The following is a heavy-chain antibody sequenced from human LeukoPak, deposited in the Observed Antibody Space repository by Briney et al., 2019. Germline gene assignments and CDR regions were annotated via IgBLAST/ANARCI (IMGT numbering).Heavy chain of an antibody. J-gene: IGHJ4*02. CDR1: GFTFSSYG. V-gene: IGHV3-23*01. CDR2: ISGSGGST. D-gene: IGHD3-16*02. Sequence: PGGSLRLSCAASGFTFSSYGMSWVRQAPGKGLEWVSAISGSGGSTYYADSVKGRFTISRDNSKNTLYLQMNNLRAEDTAVYYCAKTLMAGGELPLYYFDYWGQGTLVTVSS. CDR3: AKTLMAGGELPLYYFDY.